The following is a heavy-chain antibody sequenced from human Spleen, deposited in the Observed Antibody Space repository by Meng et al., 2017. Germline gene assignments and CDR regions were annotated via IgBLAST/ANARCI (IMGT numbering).Heavy chain of an antibody. CDR1: GLSFTDAW. D-gene: IGHD6-13*01. CDR3: ATGAAAANH. CDR2: IKRNSDGGTI. Sequence: EVVLVESGGGLVKPGGSLRLSCVASGLSFTDAWMSWVRQAPGKGLEWVGRIKRNSDGGTIDYAAPVKGRFTISRDDSKNTLYLQMDSLITEDTAVYFCATGAAAANHWGQGTLVTVSS. J-gene: IGHJ5*02. V-gene: IGHV3-15*01.